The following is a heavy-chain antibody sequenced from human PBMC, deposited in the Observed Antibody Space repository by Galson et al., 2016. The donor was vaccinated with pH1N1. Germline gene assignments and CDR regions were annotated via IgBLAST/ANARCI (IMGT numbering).Heavy chain of an antibody. D-gene: IGHD3-9*01. Sequence: SLRLSCAASGFRFSSYGMHWVRQAPGKGLEWVAGISYDGSDKFYADSVKGRFTISRDNSKNTLYLLMDSLRYDDTAVYYCAKDQSVFDLPIDYWGHGTLVIVSS. V-gene: IGHV3-30*18. CDR2: ISYDGSDK. CDR1: GFRFSSYG. J-gene: IGHJ4*01. CDR3: AKDQSVFDLPIDY.